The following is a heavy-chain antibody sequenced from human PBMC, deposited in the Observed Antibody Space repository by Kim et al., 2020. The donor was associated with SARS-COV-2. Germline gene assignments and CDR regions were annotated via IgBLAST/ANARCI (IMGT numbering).Heavy chain of an antibody. CDR1: GFSFSNYA. Sequence: GGSLRLSCAASGFSFSNYAMFWVRQAPGKGLEWVTLISYDGTNKDYADSVKGRFTISRDNSKSNLYLQMNSLRVADTAVYFCARKPTTSSWSYSFEYWG. CDR3: ARKPTTSSWSYSFEY. CDR2: ISYDGTNK. J-gene: IGHJ4*01. D-gene: IGHD6-13*01. V-gene: IGHV3-30*04.